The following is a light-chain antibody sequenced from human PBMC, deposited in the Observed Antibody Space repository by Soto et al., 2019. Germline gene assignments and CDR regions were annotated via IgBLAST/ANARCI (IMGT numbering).Light chain of an antibody. CDR3: GTWDSSLSSYV. CDR1: SSNIGNNY. V-gene: IGLV1-51*02. J-gene: IGLJ1*01. Sequence: QSVLTQPPSVSASPGQKVTISCSGSSSNIGNNYVSWYQQLPGTAPKLLIYENNKRPSGSPDRFSGSKSGTSATLGITGLRTGDEADHYCGTWDSSLSSYVFGPGNKLTVL. CDR2: ENN.